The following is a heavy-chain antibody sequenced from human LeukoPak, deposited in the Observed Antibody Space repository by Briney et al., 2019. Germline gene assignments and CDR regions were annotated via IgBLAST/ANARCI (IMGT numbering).Heavy chain of an antibody. V-gene: IGHV1-8*01. CDR3: ARVQETDPYYYYYMDV. J-gene: IGHJ6*03. CDR2: MNPNSGNT. CDR1: GYTFTSYD. Sequence: ASVKVSCKASGYTFTSYDINWVRQATGQGLEWMGWMNPNSGNTGYAQKFQGRVTTTRNTSISTAYMELSSLRSEDTAVYYCARVQETDPYYYYYMDVWGKGTTVTISS.